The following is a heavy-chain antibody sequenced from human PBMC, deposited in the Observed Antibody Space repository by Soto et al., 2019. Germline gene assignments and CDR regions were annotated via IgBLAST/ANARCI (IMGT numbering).Heavy chain of an antibody. J-gene: IGHJ5*02. CDR3: ARDPHWYQFDP. D-gene: IGHD2-2*01. Sequence: WASVKVSCKASGYTFTGYYMHWVRQAPGQGLEWMGWINPNSGGTNYAQKFQGRVTMTRDTSISTAYMELSRPRSDDTAVYYCARDPHWYQFDPWGQGTLVTVSS. CDR2: INPNSGGT. V-gene: IGHV1-2*02. CDR1: GYTFTGYY.